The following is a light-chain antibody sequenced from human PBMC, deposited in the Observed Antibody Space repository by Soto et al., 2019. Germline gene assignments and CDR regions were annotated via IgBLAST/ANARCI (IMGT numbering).Light chain of an antibody. J-gene: IGLJ3*02. CDR3: QTWSTDIRV. V-gene: IGLV4-69*01. CDR2: LNSDGSH. Sequence: QSVLTQPPSASASLGASVKLTCTLSSGHNSYAIAWHQQQPEKGPRYLMKLNSDGSHSKGDGIPDRFSGSSSGAERYLTISSLQSEDEADYYCQTWSTDIRVFGGGTKFTVL. CDR1: SGHNSYA.